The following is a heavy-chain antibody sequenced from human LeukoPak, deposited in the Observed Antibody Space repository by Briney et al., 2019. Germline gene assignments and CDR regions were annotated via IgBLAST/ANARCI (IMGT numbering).Heavy chain of an antibody. J-gene: IGHJ4*02. D-gene: IGHD4-17*01. CDR1: GYTFTSYG. CDR2: TSAYNGNT. Sequence: ASVKVSCKASGYTFTSYGISWVRQAPGQGLEWMGWTSAYNGNTNYAQKLQGRVTMTTDTSTSTAYMELRSLRSDDTAVYYCATCLTVTTCLDYWGQGTLVTVSS. CDR3: ATCLTVTTCLDY. V-gene: IGHV1-18*01.